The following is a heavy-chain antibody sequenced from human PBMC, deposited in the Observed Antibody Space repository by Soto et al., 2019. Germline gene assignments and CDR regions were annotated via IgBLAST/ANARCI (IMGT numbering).Heavy chain of an antibody. Sequence: LRLSCAASGFTFSSYSMNWVRQAPGKGLEWVSSISSSSSYIYYADSVKGRFTISRDNAKNSLYLQMNSLRAEDTAVYYCARATYCDFWSGQTYYYGMDVWGQGTTVTVSS. D-gene: IGHD3-3*01. V-gene: IGHV3-21*01. CDR2: ISSSSSYI. J-gene: IGHJ6*02. CDR1: GFTFSSYS. CDR3: ARATYCDFWSGQTYYYGMDV.